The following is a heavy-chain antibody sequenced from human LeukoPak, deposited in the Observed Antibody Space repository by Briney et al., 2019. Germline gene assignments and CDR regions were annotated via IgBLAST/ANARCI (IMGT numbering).Heavy chain of an antibody. Sequence: ASVKVSCEASGYTLSSLGIRRGRQAPGQGPGGVGWIGAYNGNTNYAQKLQGRVTMTTDTSTSTAYMELRSLRSDDTAVYYCARDSLCITVVRGVIQNFDYWGQGTLVTVSS. CDR1: GYTLSSLG. D-gene: IGHD3-10*01. V-gene: IGHV1-18*01. CDR2: IGAYNGNT. CDR3: ARDSLCITVVRGVIQNFDY. J-gene: IGHJ4*02.